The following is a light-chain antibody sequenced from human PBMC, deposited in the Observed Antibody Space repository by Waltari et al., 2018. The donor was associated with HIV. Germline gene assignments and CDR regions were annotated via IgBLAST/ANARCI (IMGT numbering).Light chain of an antibody. V-gene: IGLV2-8*01. CDR1: LCVIVAHDS. Sequence: QSALTQPPSAPGSLGQSVPTSSTAPLCVIVAHDSVSCFQQHPHRAPKLLLYEVTNRPSGVPDRFSGSRSGDTAFLSVSGLQPDDSAAYFCSSYGDNIRVLFGGGTNLTVL. J-gene: IGLJ2*01. CDR3: SSYGDNIRVL. CDR2: EVT.